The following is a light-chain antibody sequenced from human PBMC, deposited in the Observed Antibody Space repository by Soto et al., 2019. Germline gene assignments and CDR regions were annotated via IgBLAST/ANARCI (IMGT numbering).Light chain of an antibody. CDR2: AAS. Sequence: DIQMTQSPSSLSASVGDRVTITCRASQSITSYLNWYQQKPGKAPKLLIYAASRLQSGVPSRFSGSGSGTDFTLTISRLQPEDFATYYCQQSYSTPITCGQATRLEIK. CDR3: QQSYSTPIT. J-gene: IGKJ5*01. V-gene: IGKV1-39*01. CDR1: QSITSY.